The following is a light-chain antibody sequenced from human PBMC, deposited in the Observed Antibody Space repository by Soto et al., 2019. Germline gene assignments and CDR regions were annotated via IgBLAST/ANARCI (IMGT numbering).Light chain of an antibody. CDR2: KAS. Sequence: DIQMTQSPSTLSASVGDRVTITCRASQSVGSWLAWHQQKPGRAPKVLVYKASSLQGGVPSRFSGSGSGTVFTLTISSLQPDDVAISFCQQYARYPWTFGQGTKVEIK. V-gene: IGKV1-5*03. CDR1: QSVGSW. CDR3: QQYARYPWT. J-gene: IGKJ1*01.